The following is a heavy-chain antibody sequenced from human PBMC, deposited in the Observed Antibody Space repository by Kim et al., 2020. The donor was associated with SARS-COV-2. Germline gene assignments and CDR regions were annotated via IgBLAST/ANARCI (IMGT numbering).Heavy chain of an antibody. Sequence: SETLSLTCAVYGGSFSGYYWSWIRQPPGKGLEWIGEINHSGSTNYNPSLKSRVTISVDTSKNQFSLKLSSVTAADTAVYYCARGPSIVGGPYYYYYMDVWGKGTTVTVSS. CDR3: ARGPSIVGGPYYYYYMDV. J-gene: IGHJ6*03. CDR2: INHSGST. D-gene: IGHD1-26*01. V-gene: IGHV4-34*01. CDR1: GGSFSGYY.